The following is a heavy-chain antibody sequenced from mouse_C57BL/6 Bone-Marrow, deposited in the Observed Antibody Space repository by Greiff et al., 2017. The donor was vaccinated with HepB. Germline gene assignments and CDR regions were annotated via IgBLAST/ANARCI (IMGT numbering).Heavy chain of an antibody. CDR2: IDPSDSYT. Sequence: QVQLKQPGAELVRPGTSVKLSCKASGYTFTSYWMHWVKQRPGQGLEWIGVIDPSDSYTNYNQKFKGKSTLTVDKSSSTAYMQLSSLTSEDSAVYYCARNAGTAFAYWGQGTLVTVSA. CDR1: GYTFTSYW. D-gene: IGHD4-1*01. J-gene: IGHJ3*01. CDR3: ARNAGTAFAY. V-gene: IGHV1-59*01.